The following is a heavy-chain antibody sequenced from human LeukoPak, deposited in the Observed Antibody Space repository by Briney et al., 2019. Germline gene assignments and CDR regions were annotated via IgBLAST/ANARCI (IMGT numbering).Heavy chain of an antibody. CDR2: ISYSGST. Sequence: PSETLSLTCTVSGGSISSGDHYWSWIRQPPGKGLEWIGYISYSGSTYYNPSLYSRITISVDTSKNQFSLKLNSVTAADTAVYYCATDVAVAGTGAFDIWGQGTMVTVSS. D-gene: IGHD6-19*01. CDR3: ATDVAVAGTGAFDI. J-gene: IGHJ3*02. V-gene: IGHV4-30-4*08. CDR1: GGSISSGDHY.